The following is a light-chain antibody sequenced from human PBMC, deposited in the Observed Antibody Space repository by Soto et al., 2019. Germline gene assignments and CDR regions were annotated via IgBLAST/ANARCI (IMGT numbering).Light chain of an antibody. Sequence: EIVLTQSQASLSLSPGERATLSCSASQSVGIFLAWYQHKPGQAPRLLIFDASNRATGIPARFSGGGSGTDFTLTISSLEPEDFAIYYCQHRSSWPLTFGQGTRLE. CDR3: QHRSSWPLT. CDR2: DAS. J-gene: IGKJ5*01. CDR1: QSVGIF. V-gene: IGKV3-11*01.